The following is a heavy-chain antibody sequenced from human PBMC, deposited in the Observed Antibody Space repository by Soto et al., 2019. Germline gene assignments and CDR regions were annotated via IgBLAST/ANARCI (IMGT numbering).Heavy chain of an antibody. CDR3: ARHVGYYSQGEWFDP. CDR1: GGSISSYY. D-gene: IGHD2-15*01. J-gene: IGHJ5*02. CDR2: IYYSGST. Sequence: QVQLQESGPGLVKPSETLSLTCTVSGGSISSYYWSWIRQPPGKGLEWIGYIYYSGSTKYNPSLKRRVTISVDTSKNQSSLKLSSVPAADTAVYYCARHVGYYSQGEWFDPWGQGTLVTVSS. V-gene: IGHV4-59*08.